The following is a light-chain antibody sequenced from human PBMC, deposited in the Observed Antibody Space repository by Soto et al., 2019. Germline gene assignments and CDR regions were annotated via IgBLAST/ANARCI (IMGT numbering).Light chain of an antibody. J-gene: IGLJ2*01. V-gene: IGLV1-47*01. CDR1: SSNIGSNY. Sequence: QAVVTQPPSASGTPGQRVTISCSGSSSNIGSNYVSWYQQLPGTAPKLLIYRNNQRPSGVPDRFSGSKSGTSASLAISGLRSEDEADYYCAAWDDSLSASLFGGGTKLTVL. CDR2: RNN. CDR3: AAWDDSLSASL.